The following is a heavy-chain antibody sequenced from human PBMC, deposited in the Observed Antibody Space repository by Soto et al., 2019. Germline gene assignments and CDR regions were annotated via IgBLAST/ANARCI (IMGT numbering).Heavy chain of an antibody. V-gene: IGHV3-33*01. CDR1: EFTFRNFG. D-gene: IGHD3-22*01. CDR3: ARATLYGENSGYGRDC. CDR2: IWYDGSNK. J-gene: IGHJ4*02. Sequence: QVQLVESGGGVVQPGRSLRLSCAASEFTFRNFGMHWVRQAPGKGLEWVAVIWYDGSNKYYSDSVKGRFTISRDNSRNXRYLQMDSLRAEDTAVYYCARATLYGENSGYGRDCWGRGTLVTVSS.